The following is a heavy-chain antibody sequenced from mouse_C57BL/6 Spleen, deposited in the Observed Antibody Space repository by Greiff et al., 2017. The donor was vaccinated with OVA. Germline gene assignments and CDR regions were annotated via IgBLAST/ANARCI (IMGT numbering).Heavy chain of an antibody. J-gene: IGHJ3*01. CDR1: GYTFTDYY. CDR3: ASIAY. Sequence: EVQLQQSGPELVKPGASVKISCKASGYTFTDYYMNWVKQSHGKSLEWIGDINPNNGGTSYNQKFKGKATLTVDKSSSTAYMELRSLTSADSSVSSCASIAYWGPGTLVTVSA. CDR2: INPNNGGT. V-gene: IGHV1-26*01.